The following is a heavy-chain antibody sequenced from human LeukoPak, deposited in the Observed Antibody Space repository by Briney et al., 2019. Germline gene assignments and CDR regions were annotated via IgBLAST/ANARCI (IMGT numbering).Heavy chain of an antibody. CDR2: IIPIFGTA. CDR3: AINYGSGSCSYDY. CDR1: GGTYSSYG. D-gene: IGHD3-10*01. J-gene: IGHJ4*02. Sequence: SVTVSCKASGGTYSSYGISWVRQAPGQGLEWMGGIIPIFGTANYAQKFQGRITITADESTSTAYMELSSLRSEDTAVYYCAINYGSGSCSYDYWGQGTLVTVSS. V-gene: IGHV1-69*13.